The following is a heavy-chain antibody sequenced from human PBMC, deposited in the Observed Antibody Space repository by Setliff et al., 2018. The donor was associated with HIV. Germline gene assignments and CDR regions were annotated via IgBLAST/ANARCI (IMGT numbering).Heavy chain of an antibody. V-gene: IGHV1-69*04. CDR1: RSTSNSHT. D-gene: IGHD2-2*02. CDR2: IIPILGVA. Sequence: SVKVSCKASRSTSNSHTINWVRQAPGQGLDWMGRIIPILGVANYAQRFQGRLTISADKSTRTAYLELSSLRSDDSAVYFCAKEQEIGSYLDPWGQGTLVTVSS. J-gene: IGHJ5*02. CDR3: AKEQEIGSYLDP.